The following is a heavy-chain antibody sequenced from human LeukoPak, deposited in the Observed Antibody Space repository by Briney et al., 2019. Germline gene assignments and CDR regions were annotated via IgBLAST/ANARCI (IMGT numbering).Heavy chain of an antibody. CDR3: ARGSLSSLTSGYYYYGMDV. Sequence: GASVKVSCKASGGTFSSYAISWVRQAPGQGLEWMGGIIPIFGTANYAQKFQGRVTITADESTSTAYMELSSLRSEDTAVYYCARGSLSSLTSGYYYYGMDVWGQGTTVTVSS. J-gene: IGHJ6*02. CDR1: GGTFSSYA. CDR2: IIPIFGTA. D-gene: IGHD2-2*01. V-gene: IGHV1-69*13.